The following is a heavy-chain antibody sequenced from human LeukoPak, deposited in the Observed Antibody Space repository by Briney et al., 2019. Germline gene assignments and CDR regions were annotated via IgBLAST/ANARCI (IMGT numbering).Heavy chain of an antibody. V-gene: IGHV3-23*01. J-gene: IGHJ6*02. CDR2: ISGSGGST. CDR3: AKWRWELLPYYGMDV. Sequence: GGSLRLSCAASGFTFSSDAMSWVRQAPGKGLEWVSAISGSGGSTYYADSVKGRFTISRDNSKNTLYLQMNSLRAEDTAVYYCAKWRWELLPYYGMDVWGQGTTVTVSS. D-gene: IGHD1-26*01. CDR1: GFTFSSDA.